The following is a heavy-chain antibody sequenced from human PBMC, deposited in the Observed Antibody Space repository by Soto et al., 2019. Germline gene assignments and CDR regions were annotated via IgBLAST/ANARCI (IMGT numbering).Heavy chain of an antibody. CDR2: ISWNDDK. Sequence: GPTLVNPTQTLTLTCTFSGFSLSTIEVGVGWIRQPPGKALEWLALISWNDDKRYSPSLQSRLTITKDASKNQVVLTMTNMDPVDTATYYCAHQGGGYCSGDSCLGYFDYWGQGALVTVSP. V-gene: IGHV2-5*01. CDR3: AHQGGGYCSGDSCLGYFDY. D-gene: IGHD2-15*01. J-gene: IGHJ4*02. CDR1: GFSLSTIEVG.